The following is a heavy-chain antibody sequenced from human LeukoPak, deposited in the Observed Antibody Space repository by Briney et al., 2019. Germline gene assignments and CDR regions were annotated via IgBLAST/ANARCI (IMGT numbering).Heavy chain of an antibody. CDR2: INTDGTVT. V-gene: IGHV3-74*01. J-gene: IGHJ4*02. CDR3: ATKQWLAPPPDS. Sequence: GGSLRLSCAASGFTFSRYWVLWVRQAPGKGLESVSRINTDGTVTTYADSVKGRFTVSRDNADNTMFLQMNSVRDEDTAVYYCATKQWLAPPPDSWGQGTPVTVSS. D-gene: IGHD6-19*01. CDR1: GFTFSRYW.